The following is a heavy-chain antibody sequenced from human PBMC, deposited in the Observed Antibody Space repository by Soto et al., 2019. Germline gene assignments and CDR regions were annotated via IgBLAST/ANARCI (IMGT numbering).Heavy chain of an antibody. J-gene: IGHJ6*03. V-gene: IGHV4-59*01. Sequence: SETLSLTCTVSGGSISSYYWSWIRQPPGKGLEWIAYIYYSGSTNYNPSLKSRVTISVDTSKNQFSLKLSSVTAADTAVYYCASTRYYDFWSGYPYYYYYYYMDVWGKGTTVTLSS. CDR1: GGSISSYY. CDR3: ASTRYYDFWSGYPYYYYYYYMDV. D-gene: IGHD3-3*01. CDR2: IYYSGST.